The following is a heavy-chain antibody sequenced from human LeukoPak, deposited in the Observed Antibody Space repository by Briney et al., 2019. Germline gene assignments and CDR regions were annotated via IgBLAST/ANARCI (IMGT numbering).Heavy chain of an antibody. J-gene: IGHJ2*01. V-gene: IGHV3-48*03. CDR3: ARGCSTTSCYYWYFDL. CDR2: SSSGGNTI. Sequence: GGSLRLSCAASGFTFSSFEMNWVRQAPGKGLEWVSYSSSGGNTIFYADSVKGRFTISRDNAKNSLYLQMNSLRAEDTALYSCARGCSTTSCYYWYFDLWGRGNLVTVSS. D-gene: IGHD2-2*01. CDR1: GFTFSSFE.